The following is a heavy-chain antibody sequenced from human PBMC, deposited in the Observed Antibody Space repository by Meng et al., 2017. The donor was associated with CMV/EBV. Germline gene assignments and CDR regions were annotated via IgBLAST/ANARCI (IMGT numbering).Heavy chain of an antibody. Sequence: EPGPGLVKPSEPLSLTCTVSGGSISSSSYYWGWIRQPPGKGLEWIGSIYYSGSTYYNPSLKSRVTISVDTSKNQFSLKLSSVTAADTAVYYCASFQTTVTTSNAFDIWGQGTMVTVSS. CDR1: GGSISSSSYY. V-gene: IGHV4-39*07. CDR2: IYYSGST. J-gene: IGHJ3*02. D-gene: IGHD4-17*01. CDR3: ASFQTTVTTSNAFDI.